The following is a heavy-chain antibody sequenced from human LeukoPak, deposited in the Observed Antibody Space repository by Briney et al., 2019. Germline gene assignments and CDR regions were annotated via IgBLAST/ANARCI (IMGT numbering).Heavy chain of an antibody. D-gene: IGHD6-19*01. CDR3: ARARESSGWYPMSDAFDI. CDR2: IYTSGST. CDR1: GGSISSYY. V-gene: IGHV4-59*10. J-gene: IGHJ3*02. Sequence: PSETLSLTCAVYGGSISSYYWSWIRQPAGKGLEWIGRIYTSGSTNYNPSLKSRVTMSVDTSKNQFSLKLSSVTAADTAVYYCARARESSGWYPMSDAFDIWGQGTMVTVSS.